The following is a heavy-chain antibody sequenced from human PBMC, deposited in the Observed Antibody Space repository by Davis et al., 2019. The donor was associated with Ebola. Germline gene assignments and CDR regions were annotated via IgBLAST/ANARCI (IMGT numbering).Heavy chain of an antibody. CDR2: IESSGYT. D-gene: IGHD5-12*01. V-gene: IGHV4-59*06. J-gene: IGHJ6*03. CDR3: ARADSGYGDYFYFYMDV. CDR1: GGSINDHY. Sequence: SETLSLTCTVSGGSINDHYRSWIRQSPGKGLEWIGYIESSGYTYYNPSLQSRVTISVDMFRTQFTLKLTSVTAADTAVYYCARADSGYGDYFYFYMDVWGKGTTVTV.